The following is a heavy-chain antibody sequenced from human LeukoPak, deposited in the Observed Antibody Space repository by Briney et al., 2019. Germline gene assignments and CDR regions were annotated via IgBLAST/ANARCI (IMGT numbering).Heavy chain of an antibody. D-gene: IGHD6-19*01. J-gene: IGHJ4*02. CDR3: VRHASSGWFRSSYYFDY. CDR2: IRVNGGST. V-gene: IGHV3-64D*06. Sequence: RGSLRLSCSASGFTFSSYAMHWVRQAPGKGLEYVSAIRVNGGSTYYADSVKGRFTISRDNSKNTLYLQMSNLRAEDTAVFYCVRHASSGWFRSSYYFDYWGQGTLVTVSS. CDR1: GFTFSSYA.